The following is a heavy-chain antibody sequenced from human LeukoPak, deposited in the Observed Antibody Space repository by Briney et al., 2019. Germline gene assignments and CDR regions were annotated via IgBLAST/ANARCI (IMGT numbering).Heavy chain of an antibody. D-gene: IGHD6-19*01. CDR2: IRGSGVNT. Sequence: GGSLRLSCAASGFTFSNYAMSWVRQAPGKGLEWISGIRGSGVNTNYADSVKGRFTISRDTSRNTLYLQMNSLRAEDTAVYYCAKQCGGSDWFDAFDIWGQGTMVTVSS. CDR1: GFTFSNYA. J-gene: IGHJ3*02. CDR3: AKQCGGSDWFDAFDI. V-gene: IGHV3-23*01.